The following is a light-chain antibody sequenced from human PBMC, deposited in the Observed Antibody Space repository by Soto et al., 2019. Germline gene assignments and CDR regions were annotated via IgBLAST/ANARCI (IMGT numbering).Light chain of an antibody. CDR3: SSFAGNNNLV. CDR2: EVS. CDR1: SSDVGGYNY. Sequence: QSVLTQPPSASGSPGQSVTISCTGTSSDVGGYNYVSWYQQHPGKAPKLMISEVSKRPSGVPDRFSGSKSGNTASLTASGLQAEDEADYYCSSFAGNNNLVFGGGTQLTVL. J-gene: IGLJ2*01. V-gene: IGLV2-8*01.